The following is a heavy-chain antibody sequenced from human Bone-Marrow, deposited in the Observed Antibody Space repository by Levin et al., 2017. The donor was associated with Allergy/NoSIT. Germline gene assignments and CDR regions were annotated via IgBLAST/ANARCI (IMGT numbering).Heavy chain of an antibody. V-gene: IGHV4-59*01. Sequence: PSETLSLTCIVSNGSISSSYWNWIRQPPGKGLEWIGIIYHDGSTKYNPSLKSRVTISADTSKNELSLKLTSVTAADTAVYFCASKNWGSGSFDVWGQGTMVTVSS. CDR3: ASKNWGSGSFDV. D-gene: IGHD3-16*01. CDR2: IYHDGST. J-gene: IGHJ3*01. CDR1: NGSISSSY.